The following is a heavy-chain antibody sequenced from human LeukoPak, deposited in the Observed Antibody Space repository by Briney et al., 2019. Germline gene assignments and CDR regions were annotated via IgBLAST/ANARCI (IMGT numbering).Heavy chain of an antibody. V-gene: IGHV3-48*02. CDR3: ARGMYYFGSGGFDY. D-gene: IGHD3-10*01. J-gene: IGHJ4*02. CDR2: ISSSGTTI. CDR1: GVTFSGNS. Sequence: GGSLRLSCAASGVTFSGNSMNWVRQAPGKGLEWVSYISSSGTTIYYADSVKGRFTISRDNAKNSLYLQMNSLRDEETAVYYCARGMYYFGSGGFDYWGQGTLVTVSS.